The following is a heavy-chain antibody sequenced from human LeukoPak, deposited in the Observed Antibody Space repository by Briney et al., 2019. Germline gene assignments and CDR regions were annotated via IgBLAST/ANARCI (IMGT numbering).Heavy chain of an antibody. CDR3: TRKLRLDEH. D-gene: IGHD1-7*01. J-gene: IGHJ4*02. CDR1: GYTFITSD. CDR2: MDPKSGHT. V-gene: IGHV1-8*02. Sequence: ASVKVSCKASGYTFITSDINWVRQASGQGLEWMRYMDPKSGHTEYAQKFQGRVTMTRDTSTSTAYMELSSLTPDDTAIYYCTRKLRLDEHWGQGTLVAVSS.